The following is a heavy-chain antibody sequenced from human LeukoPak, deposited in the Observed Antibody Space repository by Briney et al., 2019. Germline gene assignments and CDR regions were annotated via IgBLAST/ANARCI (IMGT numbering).Heavy chain of an antibody. Sequence: PGGSLRLSCAASGFTFSSYSMSWVRQAPGKGLEWVSSISSSGSYTYYAESVKGRFTISRDNSKNSLYLQMNSLRAEDTAVYYCASLTAMVTYTRDYWGEGPLVPVLS. V-gene: IGHV3-21*01. CDR2: ISSSGSYT. J-gene: IGHJ4*02. CDR3: ASLTAMVTYTRDY. CDR1: GFTFSSYS. D-gene: IGHD5-18*01.